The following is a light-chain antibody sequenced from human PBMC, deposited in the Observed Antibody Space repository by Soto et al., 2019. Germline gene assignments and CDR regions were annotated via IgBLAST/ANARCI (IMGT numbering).Light chain of an antibody. CDR1: SSDVGGYKY. V-gene: IGLV2-14*01. CDR2: DVT. CDR3: SSYTSSSTYV. Sequence: QSALTQPASVSGSPGQSITISCTGTSSDVGGYKYVSWYQQHPGKAPKLMLYDVTNRPSGVSNRFSGSKSGNTASLTLSGLQAEDEADYYCSSYTSSSTYVFGTGTKLTVL. J-gene: IGLJ1*01.